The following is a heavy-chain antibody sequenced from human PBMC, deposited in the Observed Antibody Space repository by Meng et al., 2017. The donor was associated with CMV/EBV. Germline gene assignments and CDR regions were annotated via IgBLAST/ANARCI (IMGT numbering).Heavy chain of an antibody. D-gene: IGHD2-15*01. CDR1: GFTFSGYW. J-gene: IGHJ4*02. CDR3: ARDYGPVVVDF. CDR2: INPDGSKT. V-gene: IGHV3-74*01. Sequence: GESLKISCAASGFTFSGYWMHSFRQGPGKGLVWVSRINPDGSKTIYADSVKGRFTVSRDNAKITLHLQMNSLRADDTAVYYCARDYGPVVVDFWGQGTQVTVSS.